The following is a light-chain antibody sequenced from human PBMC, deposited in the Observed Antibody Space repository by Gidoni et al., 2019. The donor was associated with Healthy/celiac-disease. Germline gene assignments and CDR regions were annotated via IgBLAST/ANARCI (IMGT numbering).Light chain of an antibody. CDR3: MQALRSPYT. CDR1: QSLLHSYGYNY. Sequence: ERTQSRFCLPVTPGEPGSISCRSSQSLLHSYGYNYLDWYLQKPGQSSQLLISVRSNRDSGVPDRFSGSGSGTDFTLNISSVQAEDFGVYYCMQALRSPYTFXXXTKLEIK. V-gene: IGKV2-28*01. J-gene: IGKJ2*01. CDR2: VRS.